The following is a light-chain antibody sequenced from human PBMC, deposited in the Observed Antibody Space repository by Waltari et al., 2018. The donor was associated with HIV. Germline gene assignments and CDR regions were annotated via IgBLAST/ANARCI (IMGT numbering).Light chain of an antibody. J-gene: IGLJ3*02. V-gene: IGLV2-14*01. CDR1: SSDVGVYY. CDR2: EVS. Sequence: QSALTQPASVSGSPGQSIPISCTGTSSDVGVYYVPWYQPHPGKAPKVISYEVSNRPSVVSNRCSGSKSGNTASLTISGLLPEDEADYFCSSYISSATPEFGGGTRLTVL. CDR3: SSYISSATPE.